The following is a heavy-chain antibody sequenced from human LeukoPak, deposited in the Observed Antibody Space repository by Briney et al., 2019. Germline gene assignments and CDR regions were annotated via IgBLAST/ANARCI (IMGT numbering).Heavy chain of an antibody. CDR3: ANHYGDYGVLYFDY. V-gene: IGHV1-18*01. J-gene: IGHJ4*02. Sequence: ASVKVSCKASGYTFTSYGISWVRQAPGQGLEWMGWISAYNGNTNYAQKLQGRVTMTTDTSTSTAYMELRSLRSDDTAVYYCANHYGDYGVLYFDYWGQRTLVTVSS. CDR1: GYTFTSYG. CDR2: ISAYNGNT. D-gene: IGHD4-17*01.